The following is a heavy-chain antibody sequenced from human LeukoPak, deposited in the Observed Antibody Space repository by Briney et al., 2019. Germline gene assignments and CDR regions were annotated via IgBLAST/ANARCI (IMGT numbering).Heavy chain of an antibody. Sequence: PSETLSLTCTVSGGSISSSSYYWGWIRQPPGKGLEWIGSIYYSGSTYYNPSLKSRVTISVDTSKNQFSLKLSSVTAADTAVYYCARALHYGSGSPLDYWGQGTLVTVSS. J-gene: IGHJ4*02. V-gene: IGHV4-39*07. CDR2: IYYSGST. D-gene: IGHD3-10*01. CDR1: GGSISSSSYY. CDR3: ARALHYGSGSPLDY.